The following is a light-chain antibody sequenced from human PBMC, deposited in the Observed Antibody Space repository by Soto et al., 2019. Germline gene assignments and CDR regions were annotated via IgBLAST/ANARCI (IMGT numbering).Light chain of an antibody. CDR3: QQYNNWLGT. CDR1: QSVSSN. Sequence: EIVITQSPATMSVSPGERSTLSCRASQSVSSNLAWYQQKPGQAPRLLIYGASTRATGITDRFSGSGSGTEFALTVSRLKYEDFAVYYCQQYNNWLGTFGQGTKVDIK. J-gene: IGKJ1*01. V-gene: IGKV3-15*01. CDR2: GAS.